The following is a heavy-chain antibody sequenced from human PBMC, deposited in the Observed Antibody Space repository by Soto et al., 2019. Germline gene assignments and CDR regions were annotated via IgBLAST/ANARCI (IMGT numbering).Heavy chain of an antibody. D-gene: IGHD2-2*01. J-gene: IGHJ4*02. CDR2: ISWNSGSI. CDR3: AKGGQLLTEGGGY. V-gene: IGHV3-9*01. CDR1: GFTFDDYA. Sequence: EAQLVESGGGLVQPGRSLRLYCAASGFTFDDYAMHWVRQAPGKGLEWVSGISWNSGSIGYADSVKGRFTISRDSAKNSLYVQMTSLSAEDTALYYCAKGGQLLTEGGGYWGQGTLVTVSS.